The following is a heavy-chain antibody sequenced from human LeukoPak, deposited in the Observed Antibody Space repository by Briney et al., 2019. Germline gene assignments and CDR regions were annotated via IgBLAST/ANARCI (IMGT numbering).Heavy chain of an antibody. CDR3: AKWYYDSSGYYCSLGIDY. CDR1: GFTLSSYG. Sequence: GGSLRLSCAASGFTLSSYGMSWVRQAPGKGLEWVSAISGSGGSTYYADSVKGRFTISRDNSKNTLYLQMNSLRAEDTAVYYCAKWYYDSSGYYCSLGIDYWGQGTLATVSS. V-gene: IGHV3-23*01. J-gene: IGHJ4*02. D-gene: IGHD3-22*01. CDR2: ISGSGGST.